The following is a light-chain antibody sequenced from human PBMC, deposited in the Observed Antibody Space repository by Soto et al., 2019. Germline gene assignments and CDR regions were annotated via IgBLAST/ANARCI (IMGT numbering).Light chain of an antibody. CDR2: DVT. Sequence: QSVLTQPRSVSXSPGQSVTISCTGTSSDVGGYDYVSWFQHHPGKVPKLMIYDVTKRPSGVPDRFSASKSGNTASLTISGLQAEDEADYYCCSYGGYFWVFGGGTKLTVL. V-gene: IGLV2-11*01. CDR1: SSDVGGYDY. CDR3: CSYGGYFWV. J-gene: IGLJ3*02.